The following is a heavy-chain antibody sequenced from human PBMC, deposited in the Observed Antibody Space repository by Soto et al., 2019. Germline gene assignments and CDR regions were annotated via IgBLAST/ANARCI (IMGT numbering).Heavy chain of an antibody. J-gene: IGHJ3*02. CDR1: GYTFTGYY. CDR3: ALGYCISTSCYLAAFDI. Sequence: ASVKVSCKASGYTFTGYYMHWVRQAPGQGLEWVGWINPNSGGTNYAQKFQGWVTMTRDTSISTAYMELSRLRSDDTAVYYCALGYCISTSCYLAAFDIWGQGTMVTVSS. D-gene: IGHD2-2*01. CDR2: INPNSGGT. V-gene: IGHV1-2*04.